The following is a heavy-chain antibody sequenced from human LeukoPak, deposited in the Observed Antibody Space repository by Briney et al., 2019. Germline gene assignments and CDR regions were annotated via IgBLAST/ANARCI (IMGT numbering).Heavy chain of an antibody. CDR3: AKGNYGGNSGY. D-gene: IGHD4-23*01. J-gene: IGHJ4*02. Sequence: GGSLRLSCAASGITFSSYGMSWVRQAPGKGLVWVSRINSDGSSTSYADSVKGRFTISRDNAKNTLYLQMNSMRAEDTAVYYCAKGNYGGNSGYWGQGTLVTVSS. V-gene: IGHV3-74*01. CDR1: GITFSSYG. CDR2: INSDGSST.